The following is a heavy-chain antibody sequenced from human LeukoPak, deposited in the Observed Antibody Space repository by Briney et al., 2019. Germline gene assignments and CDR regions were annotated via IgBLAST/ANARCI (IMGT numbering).Heavy chain of an antibody. CDR2: TYTSGST. CDR1: GGSLSSYD. V-gene: IGHV4-4*07. Sequence: SETLSLTCSVSGGSLSSYDWSWIRQPAGKGLEWIGRTYTSGSTNYNPSLKSRVTMSVDMSKNQFSLKLSSMIAADTAVYYCARVSSSWYQDWYFDLWGRGTLVTVPS. J-gene: IGHJ2*01. CDR3: ARVSSSWYQDWYFDL. D-gene: IGHD6-13*01.